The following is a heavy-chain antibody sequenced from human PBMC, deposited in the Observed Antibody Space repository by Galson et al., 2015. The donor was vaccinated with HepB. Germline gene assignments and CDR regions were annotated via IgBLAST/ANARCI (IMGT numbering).Heavy chain of an antibody. CDR1: GFTFSSYA. V-gene: IGHV3-30*04. Sequence: SLRLSCAASGFTFSSYAFHWVRQTPGKGLEWVAVISYDGSTKNYADSVKGRFTISRDESRNTLHLQMNSLRAEDPARYYCARDKDPSRSWVDGLIYYGLAVWGQGTTVTVSS. CDR3: ARDKDPSRSWVDGLIYYGLAV. J-gene: IGHJ6*02. CDR2: ISYDGSTK. D-gene: IGHD6-13*01.